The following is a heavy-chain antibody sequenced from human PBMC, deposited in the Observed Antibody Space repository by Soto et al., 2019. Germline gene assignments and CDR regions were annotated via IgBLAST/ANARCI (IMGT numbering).Heavy chain of an antibody. CDR2: IASVCGTP. Sequence: VQLVQSGAEERKPGSSVKVSCMAAGGTFSRYAFSWIRQAPGQGLEWMGGIASVCGTPNYAGKFRDSVTIVADKITTTTYKVLTSMRSEDTAVYFCARDGRLGGYRWWFDPWGQGTLVIVSS. CDR1: GGTFSRYA. J-gene: IGHJ5*02. V-gene: IGHV1-69*06. D-gene: IGHD3-16*02. CDR3: ARDGRLGGYRWWFDP.